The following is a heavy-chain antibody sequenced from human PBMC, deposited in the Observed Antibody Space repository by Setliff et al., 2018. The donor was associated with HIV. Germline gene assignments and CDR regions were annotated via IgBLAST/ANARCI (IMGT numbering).Heavy chain of an antibody. D-gene: IGHD2-21*01. Sequence: PSETLSLTCAVYGESFNTYFWSWIRQPPGKGLEWIGQINHSGSTNYNPSLRSRVTISIGTSKNQFSLKLSSVTAADTAVYYCARDQTVDSVVPPGDDYFDYWGQGTRVTVSS. CDR2: INHSGST. J-gene: IGHJ4*02. CDR1: GESFNTYF. V-gene: IGHV4-34*01. CDR3: ARDQTVDSVVPPGDDYFDY.